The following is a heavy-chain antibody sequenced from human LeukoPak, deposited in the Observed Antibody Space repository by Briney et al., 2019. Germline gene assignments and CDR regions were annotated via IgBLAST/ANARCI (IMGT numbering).Heavy chain of an antibody. Sequence: SVKVFCKASGGTFSSYAISWVRQAPGQGLEWMGRIIPIFGIANYAQKFQGRVTITADKSTSTAYMELSSLRSEDTAVYYCASQGVDYYDSSRNAFDIWGQGTMVTVSS. V-gene: IGHV1-69*04. CDR3: ASQGVDYYDSSRNAFDI. CDR2: IIPIFGIA. J-gene: IGHJ3*02. D-gene: IGHD3-22*01. CDR1: GGTFSSYA.